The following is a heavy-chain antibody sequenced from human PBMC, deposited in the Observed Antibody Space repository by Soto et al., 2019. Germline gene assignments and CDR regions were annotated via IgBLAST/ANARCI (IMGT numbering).Heavy chain of an antibody. D-gene: IGHD1-26*01. J-gene: IGHJ2*01. Sequence: GASLKISSAASGYNFRYFWIGGLRQVPGGGLEWMWIISPRDSDTKYNTSFQGQVTISVDKSIDTAYLQWSRMNASDTAIYYGVKGDFGATNYCYFDLWGRGTLVTVSS. V-gene: IGHV5-51*01. CDR2: ISPRDSDT. CDR3: VKGDFGATNYCYFDL. CDR1: GYNFRYFW.